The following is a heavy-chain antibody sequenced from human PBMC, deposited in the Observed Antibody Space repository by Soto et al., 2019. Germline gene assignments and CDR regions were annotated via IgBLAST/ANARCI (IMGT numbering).Heavy chain of an antibody. CDR3: ARSMTTVTTGYYYYGMDV. D-gene: IGHD4-17*01. CDR2: IYYSGST. Sequence: SETLSLTCTVSGGSISSGGYYWSWIRQHPGKGLEWIGYIYYSGSTYYNPSLKSRVTISVDTSKNQFSLKLSSVTAADTAVYYCARSMTTVTTGYYYYGMDVWGQGTTVTVSS. CDR1: GGSISSGGYY. J-gene: IGHJ6*02. V-gene: IGHV4-31*03.